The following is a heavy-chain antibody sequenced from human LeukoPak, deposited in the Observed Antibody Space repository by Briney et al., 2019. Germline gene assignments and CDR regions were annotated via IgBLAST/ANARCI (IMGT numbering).Heavy chain of an antibody. CDR2: IYYSGST. V-gene: IGHV4-59*12. CDR3: ARVRVAARPFNWFDP. Sequence: SETLSLTCTISGGSISSYYWSWIRQPPGKGLEWIGYIYYSGSTNYNPSLKSRVTISVDTSKNQFSLKLSSVTAADTAMYYCARVRVAARPFNWFDPWGQGTLVTVSS. D-gene: IGHD6-6*01. J-gene: IGHJ5*02. CDR1: GGSISSYY.